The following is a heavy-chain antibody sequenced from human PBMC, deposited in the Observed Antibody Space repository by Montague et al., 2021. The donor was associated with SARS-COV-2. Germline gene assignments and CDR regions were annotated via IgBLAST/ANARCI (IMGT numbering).Heavy chain of an antibody. D-gene: IGHD4-17*01. CDR3: ARACGDYILLFYYYYGMDV. CDR2: INHSGST. V-gene: IGHV4-34*01. Sequence: SETLSLTCAVYGGSFSGYYWSWIRQPPGKGLEWIGEINHSGSTNYNPSLKSRVTISVDTSKNQFSLKLSSVTAADTAVYYCARACGDYILLFYYYYGMDVWGQGTTVTVSS. CDR1: GGSFSGYY. J-gene: IGHJ6*02.